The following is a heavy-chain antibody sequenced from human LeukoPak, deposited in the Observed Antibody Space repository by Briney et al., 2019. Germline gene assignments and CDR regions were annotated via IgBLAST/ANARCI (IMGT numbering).Heavy chain of an antibody. CDR2: IYYSGGT. CDR1: GGSISSYY. CDR3: ARERGVGRVGAKWFDP. D-gene: IGHD1-26*01. J-gene: IGHJ5*02. Sequence: ASETLSLTCAVSGGSISSYYWSWIRQPPGKGLEWIGYIYYSGGTNNNPSLKSRVTMSVDTSKNHFSLKLSSVTAADTAVYYCARERGVGRVGAKWFDPWGQGTLVTVSS. V-gene: IGHV4-59*01.